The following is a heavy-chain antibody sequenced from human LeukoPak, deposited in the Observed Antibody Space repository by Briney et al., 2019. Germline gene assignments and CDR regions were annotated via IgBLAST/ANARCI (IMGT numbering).Heavy chain of an antibody. CDR1: GGSFSGYY. D-gene: IGHD3-22*01. Sequence: SETLSLTRAVYGGSFSGYYWSWIRQPPGKGLEWIGEINHSGSTNYNPSLKSRVTISVDTSKNQFSLKLSSVTAADTAVYYCARVEYYYDSSGYQLYDYWGQGTLVTVSS. J-gene: IGHJ4*02. CDR2: INHSGST. V-gene: IGHV4-34*01. CDR3: ARVEYYYDSSGYQLYDY.